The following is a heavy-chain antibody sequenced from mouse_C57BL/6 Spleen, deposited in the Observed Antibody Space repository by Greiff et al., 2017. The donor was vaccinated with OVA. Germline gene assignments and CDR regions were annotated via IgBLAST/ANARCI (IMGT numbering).Heavy chain of an antibody. V-gene: IGHV5-6*01. CDR1: GFTFSSYG. CDR2: ISSGGSYT. CDR3: ARQRGGSSCFDY. Sequence: EVQRVESGGDLVKPGGSLKLSCAASGFTFSSYGMSWVRQTPDKRLEWVATISSGGSYTYYPDSVKGRFTISRDNAKNTLYLQMSSLKSEDTAMYYCARQRGGSSCFDYWGQGTTLTVSS. J-gene: IGHJ2*01. D-gene: IGHD1-1*01.